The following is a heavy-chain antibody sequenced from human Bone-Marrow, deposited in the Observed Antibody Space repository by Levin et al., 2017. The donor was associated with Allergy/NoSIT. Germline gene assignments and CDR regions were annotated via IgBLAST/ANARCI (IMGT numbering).Heavy chain of an antibody. CDR3: ARGGAYSSRPLDY. CDR1: GFTFNSYA. V-gene: IGHV3-64*01. D-gene: IGHD4-11*01. J-gene: IGHJ4*02. Sequence: GESLKISCAASGFTFNSYAMHWVRQAPGKGLESVSSISSNGAHTYYANSVKGRFTISRDDSKNTLYLQMGSLRAEDMAVYYCARGGAYSSRPLDYWGQGTLVTVSS. CDR2: ISSNGAHT.